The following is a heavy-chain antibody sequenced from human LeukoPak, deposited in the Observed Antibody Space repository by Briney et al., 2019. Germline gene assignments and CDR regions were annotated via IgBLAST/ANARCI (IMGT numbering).Heavy chain of an antibody. Sequence: GGSLRHSCGASGFTFSSHWMSWVRQVPGKGLEWVANIKQDGSEKYYVDSVEGRFTISRDSAKNSLYLQMNSLRAEDTAVYFCARDQTTVGLDFWGQGTLVSVSS. CDR1: GFTFSSHW. J-gene: IGHJ4*02. D-gene: IGHD4-23*01. CDR3: ARDQTTVGLDF. CDR2: IKQDGSEK. V-gene: IGHV3-7*03.